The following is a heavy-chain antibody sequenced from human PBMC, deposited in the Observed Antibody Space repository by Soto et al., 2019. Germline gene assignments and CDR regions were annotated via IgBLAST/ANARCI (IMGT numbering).Heavy chain of an antibody. Sequence: SVKVSCKASGGTFSSYAISWVRQAPGQGLEWTGGIIPIFGTANYAQKFQGRVTITADESTSTAYMELSSLRSEDTAVYYCARAHPYYYDSPRSWQAFDYWGQGTLVTVSS. CDR3: ARAHPYYYDSPRSWQAFDY. CDR2: IIPIFGTA. V-gene: IGHV1-69*13. J-gene: IGHJ4*02. CDR1: GGTFSSYA. D-gene: IGHD3-22*01.